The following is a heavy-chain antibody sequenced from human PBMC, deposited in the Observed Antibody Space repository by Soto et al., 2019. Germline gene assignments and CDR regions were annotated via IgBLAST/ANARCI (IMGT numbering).Heavy chain of an antibody. J-gene: IGHJ4*02. CDR1: GFTFSSYA. CDR2: ITYNGDNT. Sequence: GGSLRLSCAASGFTFSSYAMTWVRQAPGKGLDWVSVITYNGDNTYYADSVKGRFTISRDNSKDTVDLQMNSLRAEDTAIYYCARYIRGPTVFYFDFWGPGVLVTVSS. V-gene: IGHV3-23*01. CDR3: ARYIRGPTVFYFDF. D-gene: IGHD5-18*01.